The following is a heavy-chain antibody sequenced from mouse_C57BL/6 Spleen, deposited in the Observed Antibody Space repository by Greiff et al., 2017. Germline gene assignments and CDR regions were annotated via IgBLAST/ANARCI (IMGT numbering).Heavy chain of an antibody. CDR3: ARSSNFDY. D-gene: IGHD5-1*01. J-gene: IGHJ2*01. CDR2: IDPSDSYT. CDR1: GYTFTSYW. V-gene: IGHV1-69*01. Sequence: QVQLQQSGAELVKPGASVKLSCKASGYTFTSYWMHWVKQRPGRGLEWIGRIDPSDSYTNYNQKFKGKSTLTVDKPSSTAYMQLSSLTSEDSAFYYCARSSNFDYWGQGTTLTVSS.